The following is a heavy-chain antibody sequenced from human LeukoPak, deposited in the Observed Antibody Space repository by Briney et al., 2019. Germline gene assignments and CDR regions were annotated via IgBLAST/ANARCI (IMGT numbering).Heavy chain of an antibody. CDR3: ARSGAAVAGFDY. CDR2: TSYDGSNK. D-gene: IGHD6-19*01. V-gene: IGHV3-30-3*01. Sequence: PGGSLRLSCAASGFTFSTYHMHWVRQAPGKGLEWVALTSYDGSNKYYADSVKSRFTISRDNSKNTVYLQMNSLRPEDTAVYYCARSGAAVAGFDYWGQGTLVTVSS. CDR1: GFTFSTYH. J-gene: IGHJ4*02.